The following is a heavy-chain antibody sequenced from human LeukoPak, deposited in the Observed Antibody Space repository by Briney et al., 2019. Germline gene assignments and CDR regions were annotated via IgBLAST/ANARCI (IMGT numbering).Heavy chain of an antibody. J-gene: IGHJ4*02. D-gene: IGHD3-10*01. CDR2: RNT. Sequence: RNTNYAQKLQGRVTMTTDTSTSTAYMELRSLRSDDTAVYYCARVLRITMVRGVTTTYDYWGQGTLVTVSS. V-gene: IGHV1-18*01. CDR3: ARVLRITMVRGVTTTYDY.